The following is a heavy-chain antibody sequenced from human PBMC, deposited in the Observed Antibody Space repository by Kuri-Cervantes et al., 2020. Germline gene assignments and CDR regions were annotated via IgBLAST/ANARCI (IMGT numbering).Heavy chain of an antibody. V-gene: IGHV4-39*01. CDR1: GGSISSSSYY. D-gene: IGHD3-22*01. CDR2: IYYSGST. CDR3: ARLVYYDSSGYFQARYYFDH. J-gene: IGHJ4*02. Sequence: SETLSLTCTVSGGSISSSSYYWGWIRQPPGKGLEWIGSIYYSGSTYYNPSLKSRVTISVDTSKNQFSLKLSSVTAADTAVYYCARLVYYDSSGYFQARYYFDHWGQGTLVTVSS.